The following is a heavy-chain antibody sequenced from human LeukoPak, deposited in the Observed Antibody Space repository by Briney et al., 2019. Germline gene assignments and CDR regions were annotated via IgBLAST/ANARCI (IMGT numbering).Heavy chain of an antibody. CDR3: ARDQDYYDSSGYYPLDY. J-gene: IGHJ4*02. CDR2: TYYRSKWYN. Sequence: SQTLSLTCAISGDSVSSNSAAWNWIRQSPSRGLEWLGRTYYRSKWYNDYAVSVKSRITINPDTSKNQFSLQLNSVTPEDTAVYYCARDQDYYDSSGYYPLDYWGQGTLVTVSS. D-gene: IGHD3-22*01. CDR1: GDSVSSNSAA. V-gene: IGHV6-1*01.